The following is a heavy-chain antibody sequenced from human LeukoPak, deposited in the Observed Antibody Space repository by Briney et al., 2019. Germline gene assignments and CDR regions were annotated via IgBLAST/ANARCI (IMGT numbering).Heavy chain of an antibody. CDR1: GFTFSSYG. CDR2: ILYDGSNK. D-gene: IGHD3-22*01. CDR3: AKDRASSGYYGMDV. V-gene: IGHV3-30*18. Sequence: PGGSLRLSCAASGFTFSSYGMHWVRQAPGKGLEWVAVILYDGSNKYYADSVKGRFTISRGNSKNTLYLQMNSLRAEDTAVYYCAKDRASSGYYGMDVWGQGTTVTVSS. J-gene: IGHJ6*02.